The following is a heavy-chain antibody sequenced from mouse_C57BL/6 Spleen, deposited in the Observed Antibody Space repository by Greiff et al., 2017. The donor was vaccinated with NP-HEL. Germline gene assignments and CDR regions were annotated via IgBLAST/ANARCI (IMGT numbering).Heavy chain of an antibody. CDR2: IYPGSGST. V-gene: IGHV1-55*01. J-gene: IGHJ3*01. CDR1: GYTFTSYW. CDR3: ARVHYYGSSYGWFAY. Sequence: QVQLQQPGAELVKPGASVKMSCKASGYTFTSYWITWVKQRPGQGLEWIGDIYPGSGSTNYNEKFKSKATLTVDTSSSTAYIQLSSLTSEDSAVYYCARVHYYGSSYGWFAYWGQGTLVTVSA. D-gene: IGHD1-1*01.